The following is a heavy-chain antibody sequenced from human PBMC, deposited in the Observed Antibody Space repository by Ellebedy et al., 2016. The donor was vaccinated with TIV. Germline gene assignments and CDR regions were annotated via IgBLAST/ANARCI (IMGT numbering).Heavy chain of an antibody. CDR1: GFTFSSYA. D-gene: IGHD6-13*01. V-gene: IGHV3-23*01. CDR3: AKAVGWKQLVPQAFDI. CDR2: ISSSSSYI. J-gene: IGHJ3*02. Sequence: GESLKISCAVSGFTFSSYAMSWVRQAPGKGLEWVSSISSSSSYIYYADSVKGRFTISRDNSKNTLYLQMNSLRAEDTAVYYCAKAVGWKQLVPQAFDIWGQGTMVTVSS.